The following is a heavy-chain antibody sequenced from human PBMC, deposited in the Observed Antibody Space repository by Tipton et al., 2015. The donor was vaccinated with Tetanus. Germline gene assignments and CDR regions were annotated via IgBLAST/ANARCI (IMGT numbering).Heavy chain of an antibody. J-gene: IGHJ6*02. Sequence: TLSLTCTVSGGSISSDGAYWSWIRQHPGEGLEWIGYISNSGSTYYNPSLKSRVTISVDTSQEQISLKVNSVTAADTAVYYCARDRGVRGGYYYYRGMDVWGQGTTVTVSS. CDR3: ARDRGVRGGYYYYRGMDV. D-gene: IGHD3-10*01. V-gene: IGHV4-31*03. CDR1: GGSISSDGAY. CDR2: ISNSGST.